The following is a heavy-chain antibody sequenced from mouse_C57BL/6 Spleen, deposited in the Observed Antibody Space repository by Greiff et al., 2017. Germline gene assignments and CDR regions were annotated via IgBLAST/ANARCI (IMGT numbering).Heavy chain of an antibody. J-gene: IGHJ3*01. V-gene: IGHV1-55*01. D-gene: IGHD3-2*02. CDR2: IYPGSGST. Sequence: QVQLQQPGAELVKPGASVKMSCKASGYTFTSYWITWVKQRPGQGLEWIGDIYPGSGSTNYNEKFKSKATLTVETSSSTAYMQLISLTSEDSAVYYGESGESSGDGTWFAYWGQGTLVTVSA. CDR1: GYTFTSYW. CDR3: ESGESSGDGTWFAY.